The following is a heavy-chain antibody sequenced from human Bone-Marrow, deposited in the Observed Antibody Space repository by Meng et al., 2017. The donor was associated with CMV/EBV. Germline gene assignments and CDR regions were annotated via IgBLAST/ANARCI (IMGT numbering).Heavy chain of an antibody. CDR2: IKQDGSEK. J-gene: IGHJ4*02. Sequence: GGSLRLSCAASGFTFSSYGINWVRQAPGKGLEWVANIKQDGSEKYYVDSVKGRFTISRDNAKNSLYLQMNSLRAEDTAVYYCARETDGSPDYWGQGTLVTVSS. V-gene: IGHV3-7*01. CDR1: GFTFSSYG. CDR3: ARETDGSPDY. D-gene: IGHD5-24*01.